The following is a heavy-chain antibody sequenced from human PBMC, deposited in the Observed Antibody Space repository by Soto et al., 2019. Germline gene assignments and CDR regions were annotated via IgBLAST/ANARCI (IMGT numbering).Heavy chain of an antibody. Sequence: XSVKVSCKASGCPFTSYYRHLVRQAPGQGLEWMGIINPSGGSTSYAQKFQGRVTMTRDTSTSTVYMELSSLRSEDTAVYYRARFSSGYYNYYYYGMDVWGQGTTVTVSS. J-gene: IGHJ6*02. D-gene: IGHD3-3*01. CDR3: ARFSSGYYNYYYYGMDV. CDR1: GCPFTSYY. CDR2: INPSGGST. V-gene: IGHV1-46*01.